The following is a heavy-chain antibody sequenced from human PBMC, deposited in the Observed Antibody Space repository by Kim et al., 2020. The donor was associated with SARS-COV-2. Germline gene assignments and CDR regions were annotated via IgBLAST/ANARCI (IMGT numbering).Heavy chain of an antibody. CDR3: AREVGYSYSSGFFDY. V-gene: IGHV4-59*01. CDR2: IYYSGST. CDR1: GGSISSYY. D-gene: IGHD5-18*01. J-gene: IGHJ4*02. Sequence: SETLSLTCTVSGGSISSYYWSWIRQPPGKGLEWIGYIYYSGSTNYNPSLKSRVTISVDTSKNQFSLKLSSVTAADTAVYYCAREVGYSYSSGFFDYWGQGTLVTVSS.